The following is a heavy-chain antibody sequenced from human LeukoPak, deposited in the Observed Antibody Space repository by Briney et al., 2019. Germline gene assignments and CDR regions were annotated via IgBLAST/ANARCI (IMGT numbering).Heavy chain of an antibody. V-gene: IGHV1-46*01. CDR3: ARNAVVVGSAFDI. Sequence: ASVKVSRKASGYTFTSYYMHWVRQAPGQGLEGMGIINPSGGSTSDAQKFQGRVTMTRDTSTSTVYMELSSLRSEDTAVYYCARNAVVVGSAFDIWGQGTMVTVSS. D-gene: IGHD2-15*01. CDR2: INPSGGST. CDR1: GYTFTSYY. J-gene: IGHJ3*02.